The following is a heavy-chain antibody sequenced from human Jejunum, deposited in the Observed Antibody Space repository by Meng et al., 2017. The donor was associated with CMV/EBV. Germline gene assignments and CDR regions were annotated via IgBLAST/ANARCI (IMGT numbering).Heavy chain of an antibody. CDR3: AHIAHYTITTYNGMDV. Sequence: AKMGVGRVRETPGKAGGWLAHIFSDDEKAYSTSLRSRLNISQDTSRSQVVLTMTNVDPVDTATYCCAHIAHYTITTYNGMDVWGQGTTVTVSS. J-gene: IGHJ6*02. V-gene: IGHV2-26*01. CDR2: IFSDDEK. D-gene: IGHD1/OR15-1a*01. CDR1: AKMG.